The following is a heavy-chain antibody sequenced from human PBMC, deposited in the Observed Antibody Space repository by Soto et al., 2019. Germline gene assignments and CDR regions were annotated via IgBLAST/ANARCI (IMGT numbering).Heavy chain of an antibody. Sequence: GGSLRLSCAASGFTFSSYGMHWVRQAPGRGLEWVSYISSSSSTRYYADSVKGRFTISRDNAKNSLYLQMNSLRDEDTAVYYCAREAGTWHLPLNWFVPWGQGTLVTVSS. D-gene: IGHD6-19*01. CDR2: ISSSSSTR. J-gene: IGHJ5*02. CDR3: AREAGTWHLPLNWFVP. CDR1: GFTFSSYG. V-gene: IGHV3-48*02.